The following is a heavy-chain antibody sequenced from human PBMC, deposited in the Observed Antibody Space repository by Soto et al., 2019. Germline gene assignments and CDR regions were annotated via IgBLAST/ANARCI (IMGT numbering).Heavy chain of an antibody. V-gene: IGHV3-7*03. D-gene: IGHD2-15*01. J-gene: IGHJ4*02. CDR2: IKHDGSET. CDR3: ARDFATHCSGSTCYPYAY. Sequence: LRLSCAASGFTFNTFWMSWVRQSPGKGLEWVANIKHDGSETYYADSVKGRFTISRDNAKNSLFLQMNTLRTGDTAVYYCARDFATHCSGSTCYPYAYWGQGALVTVSS. CDR1: GFTFNTFW.